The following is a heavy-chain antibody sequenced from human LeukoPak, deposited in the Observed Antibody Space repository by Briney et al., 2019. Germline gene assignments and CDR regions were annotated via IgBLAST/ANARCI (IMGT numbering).Heavy chain of an antibody. V-gene: IGHV3-21*01. J-gene: IGHJ4*02. Sequence: KPGGSLRLSCAASGFTFSNYSMNWVRQAPGKGLEWVSSISSTSRYIYCADSLKGRFTISRDNAKNSLYLQMNRLRAEDTAVYYCATEQVAAAGTVLDYWGQGTLVTVSS. CDR3: ATEQVAAAGTVLDY. D-gene: IGHD6-13*01. CDR2: ISSTSRYI. CDR1: GFTFSNYS.